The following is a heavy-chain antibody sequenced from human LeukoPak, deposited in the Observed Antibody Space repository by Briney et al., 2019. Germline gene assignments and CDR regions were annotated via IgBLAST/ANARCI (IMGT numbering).Heavy chain of an antibody. Sequence: KASETLSLTCTVSGYSISSGYYWGWIRQPPGKGLEWIGSIYHSGSTYYNPSLKSRVTISVDTSKNHFSLKLSSVTAADTAVYYCARDLRITMIVVVNDAFDIWGQGTMVTVSS. J-gene: IGHJ3*02. CDR2: IYHSGST. CDR1: GYSISSGYY. CDR3: ARDLRITMIVVVNDAFDI. D-gene: IGHD3-22*01. V-gene: IGHV4-38-2*02.